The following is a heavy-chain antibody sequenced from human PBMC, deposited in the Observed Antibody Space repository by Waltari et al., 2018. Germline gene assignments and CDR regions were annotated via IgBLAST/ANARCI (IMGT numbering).Heavy chain of an antibody. J-gene: IGHJ4*02. D-gene: IGHD2-21*01. CDR2: IKSDGSGA. V-gene: IGHV3-74*01. Sequence: EVQLVESGGGVIQPGGSLRLSCEASGFGFSSHRMHWVRHSPGEGLVWVARIKSDGSGAGYADSVKGRFIISRDNAKDTLYLQMNSLKVEDTAMYYCARDDSLWPHYFDHWGQGTLVTVSS. CDR3: ARDDSLWPHYFDH. CDR1: GFGFSSHR.